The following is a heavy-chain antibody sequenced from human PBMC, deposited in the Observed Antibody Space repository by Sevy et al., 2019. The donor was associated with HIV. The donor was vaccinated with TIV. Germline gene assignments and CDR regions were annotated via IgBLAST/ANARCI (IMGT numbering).Heavy chain of an antibody. CDR1: GFTFDDYA. CDR3: AKASSMIVVVPSSDAFGI. CDR2: ISWNSGSI. Sequence: GGSLRLSCAASGFTFDDYAMHWVRQAPGKGLEWVSGISWNSGSIGYADSVKGRFTISRDNAKNSLYLQMNSLRAEDTALYYCAKASSMIVVVPSSDAFGIWGQGTMVTVSS. J-gene: IGHJ3*02. V-gene: IGHV3-9*01. D-gene: IGHD3-22*01.